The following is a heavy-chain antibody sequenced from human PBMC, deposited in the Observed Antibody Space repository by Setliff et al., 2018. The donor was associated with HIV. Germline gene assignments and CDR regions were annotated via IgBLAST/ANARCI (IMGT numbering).Heavy chain of an antibody. Sequence: ASVKVSCKASGYRFSTFGISWVRQAPGQGIEWMGWISGYNADTDYAQKFQGRVSMTTDISTNTAYMELRSLRSDDTAVYYCARDHVRGPTNAMDVWGQGTTVTVSS. D-gene: IGHD3-10*01. J-gene: IGHJ6*02. CDR2: ISGYNADT. CDR1: GYRFSTFG. CDR3: ARDHVRGPTNAMDV. V-gene: IGHV1-18*01.